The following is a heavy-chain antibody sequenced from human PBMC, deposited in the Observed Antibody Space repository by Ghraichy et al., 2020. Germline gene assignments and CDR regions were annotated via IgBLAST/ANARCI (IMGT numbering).Heavy chain of an antibody. D-gene: IGHD3-10*02. V-gene: IGHV3-30*04. CDR2: ITYDGRNK. Sequence: SCAASGLTFSGFAMHWVRQAPGKGLEWVALITYDGRNKFYADSVKGRFTISRDNSKNTVYLQMDSLRPEDSAVYYCARDLFTDARATPDYQYGMDVWGQGTTVTVSS. J-gene: IGHJ6*02. CDR3: ARDLFTDARATPDYQYGMDV. CDR1: GLTFSGFA.